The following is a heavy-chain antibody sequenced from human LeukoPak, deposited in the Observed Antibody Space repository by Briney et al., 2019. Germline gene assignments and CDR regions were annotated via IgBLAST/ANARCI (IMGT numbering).Heavy chain of an antibody. CDR2: ISSSGNSI. J-gene: IGHJ4*02. Sequence: PGGSLRLSCVVSGFPFSSYEMIWVRQAPGKGLEWVSYISSSGNSIYYADSVKGRFTISRDNSKSTLYIQMNSLRAEDTAVYYCARAKPKNMVRGLIMRRESRYYFDYWGQGTLVTVSS. D-gene: IGHD3-10*01. CDR3: ARAKPKNMVRGLIMRRESRYYFDY. V-gene: IGHV3-48*03. CDR1: GFPFSSYE.